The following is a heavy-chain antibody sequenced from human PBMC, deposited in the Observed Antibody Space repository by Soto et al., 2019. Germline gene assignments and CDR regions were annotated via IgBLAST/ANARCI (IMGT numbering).Heavy chain of an antibody. Sequence: ASVKVSCKVSGYTLTELSMHWVRQAPGKGLEWMGGFDPEDGETIYAQKFQGRVTITADESTSTAYMELSSLRSEDTAVYYCASPGGSGSFSSEKYYFDYWGQGTLVTVSS. D-gene: IGHD1-26*01. CDR3: ASPGGSGSFSSEKYYFDY. V-gene: IGHV1-24*01. CDR2: FDPEDGET. J-gene: IGHJ4*02. CDR1: GYTLTELS.